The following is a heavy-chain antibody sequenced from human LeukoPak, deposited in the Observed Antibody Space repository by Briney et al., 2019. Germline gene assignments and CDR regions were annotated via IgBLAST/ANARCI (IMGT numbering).Heavy chain of an antibody. Sequence: ASVKVSCKASGYTFTDYYLHWVRQAPGHGLEWMGWIYPATGATEYSRRFQGRVTMTRATSISTAYMELTRLTSDDTAVYYCASVTYSSPSSWDYWGQGTLVSVSS. CDR1: GYTFTDYY. D-gene: IGHD1-26*01. V-gene: IGHV1-2*02. CDR3: ASVTYSSPSSWDY. J-gene: IGHJ4*02. CDR2: IYPATGAT.